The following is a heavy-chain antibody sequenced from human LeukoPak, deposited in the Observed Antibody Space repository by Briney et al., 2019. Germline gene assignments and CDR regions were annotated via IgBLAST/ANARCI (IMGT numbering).Heavy chain of an antibody. Sequence: GGSLRLSCAASGFTFSSYGMHWVRQAPGKGLEWVAFIRYDGSNKYYADSVKGRFTISRDNSKNTLYLQMNSLRAGDTAVYYCAKDRGGSYYYDAFDIWGQGTMVTVSS. V-gene: IGHV3-30*02. D-gene: IGHD1-26*01. J-gene: IGHJ3*02. CDR3: AKDRGGSYYYDAFDI. CDR2: IRYDGSNK. CDR1: GFTFSSYG.